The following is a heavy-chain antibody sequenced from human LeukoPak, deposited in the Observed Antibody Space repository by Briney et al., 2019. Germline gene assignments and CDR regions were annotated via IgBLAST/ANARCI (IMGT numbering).Heavy chain of an antibody. J-gene: IGHJ5*02. D-gene: IGHD3-10*01. V-gene: IGHV4-34*01. Sequence: PSETLSLTCAVYGGSFSGYYWSWIRQPPGKGLEWIGEINHSGSTNYNPSLKSRVTISVDTSKNQFSLKLSSVTAADTAVYYCASAGDGQNRFDPWGQGTLVTVSS. CDR2: INHSGST. CDR3: ASAGDGQNRFDP. CDR1: GGSFSGYY.